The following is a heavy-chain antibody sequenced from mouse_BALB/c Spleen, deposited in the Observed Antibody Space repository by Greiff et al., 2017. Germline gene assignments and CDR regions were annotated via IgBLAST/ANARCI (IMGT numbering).Heavy chain of an antibody. CDR1: GFTFSSYA. D-gene: IGHD1-1*01. CDR2: ISSGGST. Sequence: DVKLVESGGGLVKPGGSLKLSCAASGFTFSSYAMSWVRQTPEKRLEWVASISSGGSTYYPDSVKGRFTISRDNARNILYLQMSSLRSEDTAMYYCARGYYGSSQGAMDYWGQGTSVTVSS. V-gene: IGHV5-6-5*01. J-gene: IGHJ4*01. CDR3: ARGYYGSSQGAMDY.